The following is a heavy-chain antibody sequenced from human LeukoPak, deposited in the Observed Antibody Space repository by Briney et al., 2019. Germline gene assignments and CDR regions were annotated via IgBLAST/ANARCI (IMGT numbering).Heavy chain of an antibody. J-gene: IGHJ3*02. CDR3: AKGLNWGSRDAFDI. CDR1: GFTFDDYA. CDR2: ISWNSGSI. Sequence: GGSLRLSCAASGFTFDDYAMHWVRQAPGKGLEWVSGISWNSGSIGYADSVKGRFTISRDNAKNSLYLQMNSLRAEDTALYYCAKGLNWGSRDAFDIWGQGTMVTVSS. V-gene: IGHV3-9*01. D-gene: IGHD7-27*01.